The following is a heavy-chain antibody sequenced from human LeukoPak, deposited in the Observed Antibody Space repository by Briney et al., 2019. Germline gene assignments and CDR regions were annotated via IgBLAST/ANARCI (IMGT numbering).Heavy chain of an antibody. CDR3: ARTRDGYSTYFDY. J-gene: IGHJ4*02. Sequence: SETLSFTCTDSGGSVSSGSYYWGWIRQPPGKGLEWIGYIYYSGSTNYNPSLKSRVTISVDTSKNQFSLKLSSVTAADTAVYYCARTRDGYSTYFDYWGQGTLVTVSS. D-gene: IGHD5-24*01. CDR1: GGSVSSGSYY. CDR2: IYYSGST. V-gene: IGHV4-61*01.